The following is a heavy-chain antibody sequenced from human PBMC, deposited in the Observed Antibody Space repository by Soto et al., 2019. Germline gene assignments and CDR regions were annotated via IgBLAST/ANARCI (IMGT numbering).Heavy chain of an antibody. CDR3: ARVEYDFWSETGGWFDP. CDR1: GGSFSGYY. J-gene: IGHJ5*02. CDR2: INHSGST. D-gene: IGHD3-3*01. Sequence: SETLSLTCAVYGGSFSGYYWSWIRQPPGKGLEWIGEINHSGSTNYNPSLKSRVTISVDTSKNQFSLKLSSVTAADTAVYYCARVEYDFWSETGGWFDPWSQGTLVTVSS. V-gene: IGHV4-34*01.